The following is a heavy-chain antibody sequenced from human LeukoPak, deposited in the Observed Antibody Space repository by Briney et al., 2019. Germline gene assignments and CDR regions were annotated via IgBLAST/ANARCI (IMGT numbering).Heavy chain of an antibody. J-gene: IGHJ4*02. Sequence: ASVKVSCKVSGYTLTELSMHWVRQAPGKGLEWMGGFDPEDGETIYAQKFQGRVTMTEDTSTDTAYMELSSLRSEDTAVYHCATAVVPAARKDYWGQGTLVTVSS. CDR2: FDPEDGET. CDR1: GYTLTELS. V-gene: IGHV1-24*01. CDR3: ATAVVPAARKDY. D-gene: IGHD2-2*01.